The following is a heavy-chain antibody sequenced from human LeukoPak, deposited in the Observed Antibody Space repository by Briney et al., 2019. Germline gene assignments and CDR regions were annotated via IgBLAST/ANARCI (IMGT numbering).Heavy chain of an antibody. CDR3: ARDSNADYVWGSYLNWFDP. V-gene: IGHV3-48*01. CDR2: ISSSSSTI. CDR1: GFTFSSYS. J-gene: IGHJ5*02. Sequence: GGSLRLSCAASGFTFSSYSMNWVRQAPGKGLEWVSYISSSSSTIYYADSVKGRFTISRDNAKNSLYLQMNSLRAEDTAVYYCARDSNADYVWGSYLNWFDPWGQGTLVTVSS. D-gene: IGHD3-16*02.